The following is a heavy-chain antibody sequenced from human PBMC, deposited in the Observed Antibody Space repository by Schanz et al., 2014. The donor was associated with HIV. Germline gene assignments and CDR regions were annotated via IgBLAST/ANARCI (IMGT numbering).Heavy chain of an antibody. D-gene: IGHD3-16*01. Sequence: VQLVESGGGVVQPGRSLRLSCAASGFTFSDHFMGWVRQAPGKGLEWVSTISAGVGTASYADSVKGRFTISRDNSKKMLFLQMNRLRAEDTAVYYCAIRTPMISFGAFDIWGRGTMVTVSS. J-gene: IGHJ3*02. CDR3: AIRTPMISFGAFDI. CDR1: GFTFSDHF. CDR2: ISAGVGTA. V-gene: IGHV3-23*04.